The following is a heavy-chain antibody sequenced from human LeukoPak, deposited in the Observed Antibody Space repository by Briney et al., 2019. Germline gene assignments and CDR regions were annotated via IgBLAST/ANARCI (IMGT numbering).Heavy chain of an antibody. CDR3: SVTYYDYVWGSRWFDP. Sequence: PSETLSLTCAVYGGSFSGYYWSWIRQPPGKGLEWIGEINHSGSTNYNPSLKSRVTISVDTSKNQFSLKLSSVTAADTAVYYCSVTYYDYVWGSRWFDPWGQGTLVTVSS. CDR1: GGSFSGYY. CDR2: INHSGST. V-gene: IGHV4-34*01. J-gene: IGHJ5*02. D-gene: IGHD3-16*01.